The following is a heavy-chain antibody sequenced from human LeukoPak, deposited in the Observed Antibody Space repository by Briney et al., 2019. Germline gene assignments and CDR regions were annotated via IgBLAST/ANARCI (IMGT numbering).Heavy chain of an antibody. CDR2: IYLGDSDT. CDR1: GYSSSYYW. CDR3: AVTWIQLWPYGMDV. V-gene: IGHV5-51*01. D-gene: IGHD5-18*01. J-gene: IGHJ6*02. Sequence: GESLKISCKGLGYSSSYYWIGWVRQMPGKGLEWMGIIYLGDSDTRYSPSFQGQITISADKPITTAYLQWGSLKASDTAMYYCAVTWIQLWPYGMDVWGQGTTVTVSS.